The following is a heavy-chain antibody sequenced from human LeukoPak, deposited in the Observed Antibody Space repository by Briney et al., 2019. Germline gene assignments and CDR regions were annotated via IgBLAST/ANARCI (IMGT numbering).Heavy chain of an antibody. CDR2: IIPILGIA. V-gene: IGHV1-69*04. Sequence: ASVKVSCKASGGTFSSYAISWVRQAPGQGLEWMGRIIPILGIANYAQKFQGRVTITADKPTSTAYMELSSLRSEDTAVYYCARAEVEMAYYFDYWGQGTLVTVSS. D-gene: IGHD5-24*01. CDR3: ARAEVEMAYYFDY. CDR1: GGTFSSYA. J-gene: IGHJ4*02.